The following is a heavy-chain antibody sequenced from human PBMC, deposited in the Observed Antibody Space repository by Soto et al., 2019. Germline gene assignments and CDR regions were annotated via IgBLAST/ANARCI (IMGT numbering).Heavy chain of an antibody. J-gene: IGHJ6*02. CDR3: AKGRSYYYYYGVDV. CDR2: ISYDSGGST. V-gene: IGHV3-30*04. CDR1: GFTFSSYA. Sequence: GGSLRLSCAASGFTFSSYAMHWVRQAPGKGLEWVAVISYDSGGSTYYADSVKGRFTISRDNSKSTLYLQMNSLRAEDTALYYCAKGRSYYYYYGVDVWGQGTTVTVSS.